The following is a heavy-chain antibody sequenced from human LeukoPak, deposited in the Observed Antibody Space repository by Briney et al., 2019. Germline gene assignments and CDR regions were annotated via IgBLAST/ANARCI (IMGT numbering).Heavy chain of an antibody. V-gene: IGHV1-18*01. Sequence: ASVKVSCKASGDTFSSYRISWIRQSPGQGLEWMGWISAHNGATNFAQKFQGRLTMTADTSTTTAYMELRSLTSDDTAIYYCARDSETISGVVIPSNYWGQGTLVTVSP. D-gene: IGHD3-3*01. J-gene: IGHJ4*02. CDR3: ARDSETISGVVIPSNY. CDR1: GDTFSSYR. CDR2: ISAHNGAT.